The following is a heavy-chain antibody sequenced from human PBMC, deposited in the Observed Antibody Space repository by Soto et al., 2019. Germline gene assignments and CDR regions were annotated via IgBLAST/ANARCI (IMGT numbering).Heavy chain of an antibody. J-gene: IGHJ6*02. CDR1: GYTFTGYY. CDR2: INPNSGGT. Sequence: ASVKVSCKASGYTFTGYYMHWVRQAPGQGLEWMGWINPNSGGTNYAQKFQGRVTMTRDTSISTAYMELGRLRSDDTAVYYCARDARDYYYGMDVWGQGTTVTVSS. V-gene: IGHV1-2*02. CDR3: ARDARDYYYGMDV.